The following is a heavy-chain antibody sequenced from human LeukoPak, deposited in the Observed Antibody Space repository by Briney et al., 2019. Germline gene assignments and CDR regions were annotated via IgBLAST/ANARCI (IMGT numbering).Heavy chain of an antibody. V-gene: IGHV3-21*01. CDR2: ISSSSSYI. D-gene: IGHD3-22*01. J-gene: IGHJ4*02. CDR1: VFTYSSYS. Sequence: GGSLRLSCAASVFTYSSYSMNWVRQAPGKGLEWVSSISSSSSYIYYADSVKGRFTISRDNAKNSLYLQMNSLRAEDTAVYYYARDPSYDSSGYPSDYWGQGTLVTVSS. CDR3: ARDPSYDSSGYPSDY.